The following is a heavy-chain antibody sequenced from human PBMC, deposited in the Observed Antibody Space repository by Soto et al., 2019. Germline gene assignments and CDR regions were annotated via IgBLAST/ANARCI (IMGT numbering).Heavy chain of an antibody. V-gene: IGHV5-51*01. D-gene: IGHD6-19*01. CDR1: GYSFTSYW. J-gene: IGHJ6*02. CDR2: IYPGDSDT. Sequence: PGESLKISCKGSGYSFTSYWIGWVRQMPGKGLEWMGIIYPGDSDTRYSPSFQGQVTISADKSISTAYLQWSSLKASDTAMYYCARLEERAVAGTEVYGMDVWGQGATVTVSS. CDR3: ARLEERAVAGTEVYGMDV.